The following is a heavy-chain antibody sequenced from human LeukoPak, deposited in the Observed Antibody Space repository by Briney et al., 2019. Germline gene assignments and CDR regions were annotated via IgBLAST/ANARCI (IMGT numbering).Heavy chain of an antibody. J-gene: IGHJ4*02. CDR1: GYTFTSYY. V-gene: IGHV1-46*01. Sequence: GASVKVSCKASGYTFTSYYMHWVRQAPGQGLEWMGIINPSGGSTSYAQKFQGRVTMTRDMSTSTVYMELSSLRSEDTAVYYCARAGRGYSSGWYVYFDYWGQGTLVTVSS. CDR3: ARAGRGYSSGWYVYFDY. CDR2: INPSGGST. D-gene: IGHD6-13*01.